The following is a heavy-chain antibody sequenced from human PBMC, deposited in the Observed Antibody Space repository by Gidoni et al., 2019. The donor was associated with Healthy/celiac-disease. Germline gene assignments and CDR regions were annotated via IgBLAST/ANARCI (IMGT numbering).Heavy chain of an antibody. J-gene: IGHJ4*02. CDR1: GFPLSNARRG. D-gene: IGHD3-10*01. CDR2: IFANDEK. V-gene: IGHV2-26*01. CDR3: ARTVRVGTLFVPYFDY. Sequence: QVTLEESGPVLVTPTETHTLPCTVSGFPLSNARRGVSWIRQTPGKALEWLAHIFANDEKTYTTSLKSSLTISKDTSKSQVVLNMTNMDPVDTATYFGARTVRVGTLFVPYFDYWGQGTLVTVSS.